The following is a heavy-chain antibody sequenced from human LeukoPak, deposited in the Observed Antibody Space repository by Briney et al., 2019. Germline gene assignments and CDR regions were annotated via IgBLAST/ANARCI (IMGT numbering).Heavy chain of an antibody. D-gene: IGHD1-26*01. CDR3: ARDRMGATDAFDI. Sequence: SETLSLTCTVSGASISSYYWNWIRQPPGKGLEWVGFISKSGSTNYNPSLKSRVTISIDTSKNQFSLKLSSLTAADTAFYYCARDRMGATDAFDIWGQGTMVTVSS. CDR2: ISKSGST. J-gene: IGHJ3*02. V-gene: IGHV4-59*01. CDR1: GASISSYY.